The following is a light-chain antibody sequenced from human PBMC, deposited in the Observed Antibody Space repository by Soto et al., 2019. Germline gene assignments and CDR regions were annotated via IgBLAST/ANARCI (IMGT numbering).Light chain of an antibody. Sequence: QAMLTQPAYVSGSPGQSITISCTGTSSDVGGYNYVSWFQQHPGKPPKLLIYQVSHRPSGVSNRFSGSKSGSTASLTISGLQAEDEADYYCSSYTSNSAPYVFGTGTKVTVL. CDR3: SSYTSNSAPYV. J-gene: IGLJ1*01. V-gene: IGLV2-14*01. CDR1: SSDVGGYNY. CDR2: QVS.